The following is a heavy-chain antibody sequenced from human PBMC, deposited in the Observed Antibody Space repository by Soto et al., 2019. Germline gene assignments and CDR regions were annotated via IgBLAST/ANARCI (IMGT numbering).Heavy chain of an antibody. Sequence: SETLSLTCTVSGGSISSYYWSWIRQPPGKGLEWIGYIYYSGSTNYNPSLKSRVTISVDTSKNQFSLKLSSVTAADTAVYYCASSIAVVYFDYWGQGTLVTVSS. CDR2: IYYSGST. D-gene: IGHD6-19*01. J-gene: IGHJ4*02. V-gene: IGHV4-59*01. CDR1: GGSISSYY. CDR3: ASSIAVVYFDY.